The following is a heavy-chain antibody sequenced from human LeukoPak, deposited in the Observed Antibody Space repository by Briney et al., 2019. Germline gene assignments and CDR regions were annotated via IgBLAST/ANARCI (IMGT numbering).Heavy chain of an antibody. Sequence: GGSLRLSCAASGFTFSSYSMNWVRQAPGKGLEWVSYISSSGSTIYYADSVKGRFTISRDNAKNSLYLQMNSLRAEDTAVYYCARANTVTTDYYYGMDVWGQGTTVTVSS. CDR2: ISSSGSTI. CDR1: GFTFSSYS. CDR3: ARANTVTTDYYYGMDV. D-gene: IGHD4-11*01. V-gene: IGHV3-48*04. J-gene: IGHJ6*02.